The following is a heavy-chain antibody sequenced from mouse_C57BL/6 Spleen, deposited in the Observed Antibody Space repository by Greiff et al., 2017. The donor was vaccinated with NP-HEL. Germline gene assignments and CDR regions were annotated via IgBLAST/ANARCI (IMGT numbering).Heavy chain of an antibody. CDR2: IDPSDSYT. Sequence: QVQLKQPGAELVKPGASVKLSCKASGYTFTSYWMQWVKQRPGQGLEWIGEIDPSDSYTNYNQKFKGKATLTVDTSSSTAYMQLSSLTSEDSAVYYCARRRYYYGSSWYFDVWGTGTTVTVSS. V-gene: IGHV1-50*01. CDR1: GYTFTSYW. J-gene: IGHJ1*03. CDR3: ARRRYYYGSSWYFDV. D-gene: IGHD1-1*01.